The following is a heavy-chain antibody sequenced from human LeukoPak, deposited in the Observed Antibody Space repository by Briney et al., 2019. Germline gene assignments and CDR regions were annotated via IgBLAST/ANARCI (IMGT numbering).Heavy chain of an antibody. D-gene: IGHD1-26*01. CDR2: ISSSNDYI. CDR1: GFTFSSYS. V-gene: IGHV3-21*01. Sequence: GGSLRLSCAASGFTFSSYSTNWVRQAPGKGLEWVSSISSSNDYIYYADSVKGRFTISRDNAKNSLFLQMNSLRAEDTAVYYCARAHSGSYLWYFDYWGQGTLVTVSS. CDR3: ARAHSGSYLWYFDY. J-gene: IGHJ4*02.